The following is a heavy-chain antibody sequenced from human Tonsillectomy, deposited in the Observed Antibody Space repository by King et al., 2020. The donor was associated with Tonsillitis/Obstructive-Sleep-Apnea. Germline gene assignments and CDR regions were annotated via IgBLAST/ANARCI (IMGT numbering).Heavy chain of an antibody. Sequence: VQLVESGGGLVKPGGSLRLSCAASGFTFSNAWMSWVRQAPGKGLEWVGRIKSKTDGGTTDYAAPVKGRFTISRDDSKNTLYLQMNSLKTEDTAVYHCTTGWVGATIVGYWGQGTLVTVSS. CDR2: IKSKTDGGTT. D-gene: IGHD1-26*01. J-gene: IGHJ4*02. V-gene: IGHV3-15*01. CDR1: GFTFSNAW. CDR3: TTGWVGATIVGY.